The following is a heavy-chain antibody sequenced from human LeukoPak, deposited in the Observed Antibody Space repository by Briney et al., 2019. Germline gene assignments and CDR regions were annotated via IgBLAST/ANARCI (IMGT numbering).Heavy chain of an antibody. CDR3: ARFLRGSYYSAFDI. Sequence: TSETLSLTCTVSGGSISSDYWSWIRQSPGKGLEWIGYIYYSGGINYNPSLESRVTISVDRSKNQYSLKLNSVTPADTAVYYCARFLRGSYYSAFDIWGQGTMVTVSS. CDR2: IYYSGGI. V-gene: IGHV4-59*01. CDR1: GGSISSDY. J-gene: IGHJ3*02. D-gene: IGHD1-26*01.